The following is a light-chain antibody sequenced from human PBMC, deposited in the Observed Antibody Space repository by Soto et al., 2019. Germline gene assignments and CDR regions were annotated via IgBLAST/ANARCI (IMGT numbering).Light chain of an antibody. Sequence: QSVLTQPASVSGSPGQSITISCTGTSSDVGGYNYVSWYQQHPGKAPKLMIYGASSRPSGVSNRFSGSKSGNKASLTISGLQAEDEADYYCSSYTSSSSLEGFGTGTKLTVL. CDR3: SSYTSSSSLEG. CDR1: SSDVGGYNY. V-gene: IGLV2-14*03. CDR2: GAS. J-gene: IGLJ1*01.